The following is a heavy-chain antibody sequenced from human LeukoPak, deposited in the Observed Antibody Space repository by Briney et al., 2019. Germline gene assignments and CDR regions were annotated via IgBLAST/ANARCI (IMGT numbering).Heavy chain of an antibody. Sequence: SETLSLTCSLSGGSLSSHYWGWVRQPPEKGLEWIAYIYYSGSSAAYNPSLKSRLTISVDSSKNQFSLKLSSVTAADTAVYFCARMLWGPGGYFLGYMDVWGKGTTVTVSS. CDR2: IYYSGSSA. CDR3: ARMLWGPGGYFLGYMDV. D-gene: IGHD1-26*01. CDR1: GGSLSSHY. V-gene: IGHV4-59*11. J-gene: IGHJ6*03.